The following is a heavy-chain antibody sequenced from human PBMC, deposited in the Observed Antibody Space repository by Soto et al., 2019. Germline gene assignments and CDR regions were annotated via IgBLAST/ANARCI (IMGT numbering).Heavy chain of an antibody. CDR2: IDNGGTIT. CDR3: ARALDFWSAYFDY. J-gene: IGHJ4*02. Sequence: GGSLRLSCAASGFTFSTYWMHWVRQVPGKGLVWVSRIDNGGTITNYADSVKGRFTISRDNAKNTLYLQMNSLRTEDTAVYYCARALDFWSAYFDYWGQGSLVTVSS. CDR1: GFTFSTYW. D-gene: IGHD3-3*01. V-gene: IGHV3-74*01.